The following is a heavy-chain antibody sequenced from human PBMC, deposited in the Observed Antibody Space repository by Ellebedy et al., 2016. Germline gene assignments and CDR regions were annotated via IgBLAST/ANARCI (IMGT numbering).Heavy chain of an antibody. CDR1: GGSVSSGSYY. J-gene: IGHJ4*02. Sequence: SETLSLTCTASGGSVSSGSYYWSWVPQPPGKGLEWIGYIYHTGSTNYNPSFKSRVTISLDTSRNQFSLKLSSVTAADTAVYYCARGVYGSGNTFDYWGQGTLVTVSS. CDR3: ARGVYGSGNTFDY. V-gene: IGHV4-61*01. CDR2: IYHTGST. D-gene: IGHD3-10*01.